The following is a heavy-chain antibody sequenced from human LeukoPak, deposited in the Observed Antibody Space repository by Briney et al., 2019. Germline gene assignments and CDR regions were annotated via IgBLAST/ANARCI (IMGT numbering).Heavy chain of an antibody. CDR1: GFTFSSYW. CDR3: ARGVTMIVVEDAFDI. J-gene: IGHJ3*02. CDR2: IKQDGSEK. Sequence: GGSLRLSCAASGFTFSSYWMSWVRQAPGKGLEWVANIKQDGSEKYYVDSVKGRFTISRDNAKNSLYLQMNSLRAEDTAVYYCARGVTMIVVEDAFDIWGQGTMVTVSS. D-gene: IGHD3-22*01. V-gene: IGHV3-7*04.